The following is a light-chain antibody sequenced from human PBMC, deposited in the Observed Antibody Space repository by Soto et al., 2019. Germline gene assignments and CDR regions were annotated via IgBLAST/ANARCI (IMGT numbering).Light chain of an antibody. CDR1: CSNIGAGYD. J-gene: IGLJ2*01. Sequence: QSVLTQPPSVSGAPGQRVTISCTGSCSNIGAGYDVHWYQQLPGTAPKLLIYGNSNRPSGVPDRFSGSNSGTSASLAITGLQAEDEADYYCQSYDSSLSGSGVFGGGTKLTVL. CDR2: GNS. CDR3: QSYDSSLSGSGV. V-gene: IGLV1-40*01.